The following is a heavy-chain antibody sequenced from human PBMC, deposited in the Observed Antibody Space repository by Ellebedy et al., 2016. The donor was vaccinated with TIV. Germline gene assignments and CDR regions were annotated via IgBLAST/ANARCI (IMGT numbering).Heavy chain of an antibody. V-gene: IGHV3-48*01. CDR3: ARDLLEVTMKWYFDL. CDR1: GFTFGRHG. D-gene: IGHD4-17*01. Sequence: PGGSLRLSCAASGFTFGRHGMNWVRQAPGKGLEWLSYISSSSSTMYYADSVKGRFTISRDNAKNSLYLQMNSLRAEDTAVYYCARDLLEVTMKWYFDLWGRGTLVTVS. J-gene: IGHJ2*01. CDR2: ISSSSSTM.